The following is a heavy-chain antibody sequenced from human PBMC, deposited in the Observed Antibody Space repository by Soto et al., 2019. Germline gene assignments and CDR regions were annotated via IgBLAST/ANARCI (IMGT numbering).Heavy chain of an antibody. V-gene: IGHV4-59*01. Sequence: PSETLSLTCVVSGGSLSGYYWSWIRQPPGKGLEWIGYIYYSGSTNYNPSLKSRVTMSVDTSKNQFSLKLSSVTAADTAVYYCARTWGSTTDYWGRGTLVTVSS. CDR3: ARTWGSTTDY. D-gene: IGHD3-16*01. CDR2: IYYSGST. J-gene: IGHJ4*02. CDR1: GGSLSGYY.